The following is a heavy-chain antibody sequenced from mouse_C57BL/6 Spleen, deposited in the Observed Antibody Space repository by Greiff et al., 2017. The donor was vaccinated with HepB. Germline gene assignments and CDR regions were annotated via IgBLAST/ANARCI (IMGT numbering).Heavy chain of an antibody. D-gene: IGHD1-1*01. CDR3: ARQGYYGSSIAY. CDR2: ISNGGGST. J-gene: IGHJ3*01. CDR1: GFTFSDYY. V-gene: IGHV5-12*01. Sequence: EVKLVESGGGLVQPGGSLKLSCAASGFTFSDYYMYWVRQTPEKRLEWVAYISNGGGSTYYPDTVKGRFTISRDNAKNTLYLQMSRLKSEDTAMYYCARQGYYGSSIAYWGQGTLVTVSA.